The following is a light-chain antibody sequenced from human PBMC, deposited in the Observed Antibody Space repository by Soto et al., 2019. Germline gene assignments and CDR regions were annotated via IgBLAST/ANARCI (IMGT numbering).Light chain of an antibody. V-gene: IGKV3-15*01. J-gene: IGKJ4*01. CDR2: GAS. CDR1: QSVSSKH. Sequence: DIVLTQSPGTLSLSPGERATLYCRASQSVSSKHLAWYQQKPGQAPRLLIYGASTRATGIPARFSGGGSGTEFTLTISSLQSADVAFYYCQQYSDWPLTFGGGTRVDIK. CDR3: QQYSDWPLT.